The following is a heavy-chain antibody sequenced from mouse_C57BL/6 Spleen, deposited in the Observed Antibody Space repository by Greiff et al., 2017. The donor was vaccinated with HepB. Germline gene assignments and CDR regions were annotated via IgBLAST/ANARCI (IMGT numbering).Heavy chain of an antibody. CDR3: ASYDGYYGFAY. CDR1: GFTFSDYG. V-gene: IGHV5-17*01. J-gene: IGHJ3*01. CDR2: ISSGSSTI. Sequence: EVQVVESGGGLVKPGGSLKLSCAASGFTFSDYGMHWVRRAPEKGLEWVAYISSGSSTIYYADTVKGRFTISRDNAKNTLFLQMTSLRSEDTAMYYCASYDGYYGFAYWGQGTLVTVSA. D-gene: IGHD2-3*01.